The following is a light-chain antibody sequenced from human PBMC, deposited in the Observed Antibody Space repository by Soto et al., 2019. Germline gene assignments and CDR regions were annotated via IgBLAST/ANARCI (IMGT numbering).Light chain of an antibody. V-gene: IGLV2-23*02. Sequence: QSALTQPASVSGSPGQSITISCTGTSSDVGSYNLVSWYQQHPGKAPKLMIYAVSKRPSGVSNRFSGSKAGNTASLTISGLQAEDEADYYCCSYAGSSTYVVFGGGTKVTVL. J-gene: IGLJ2*01. CDR2: AVS. CDR3: CSYAGSSTYVV. CDR1: SSDVGSYNL.